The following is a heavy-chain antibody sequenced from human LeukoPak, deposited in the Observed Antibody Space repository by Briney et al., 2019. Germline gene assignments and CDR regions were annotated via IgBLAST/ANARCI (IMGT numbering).Heavy chain of an antibody. CDR3: AKYRSAWSFDY. V-gene: IGHV3-74*01. D-gene: IGHD6-13*01. Sequence: GGSLRLSCAASGFTFSSYWMHWVRQAPGKGLVWVSRINSDGSSTSYADSVKGRFTISRDNAKNTLYLQVNSLRAEDTAVYYCAKYRSAWSFDYWGQGTLVTVSS. CDR2: INSDGSST. CDR1: GFTFSSYW. J-gene: IGHJ4*02.